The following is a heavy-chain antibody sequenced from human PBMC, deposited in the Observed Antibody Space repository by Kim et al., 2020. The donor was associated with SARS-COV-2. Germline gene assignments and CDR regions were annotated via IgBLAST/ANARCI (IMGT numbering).Heavy chain of an antibody. CDR3: ARGPSWNYRIHF. CDR2: INHSGGT. Sequence: SETLSLTCAVYGGSFSGYYWSWIRQPPGKGLEWIGEINHSGGTNYNPSLKSRVTMSVDTSKNQFSLKLSSVTAADTAVYYCARGPSWNYRIHFWGQGT. D-gene: IGHD1-7*01. CDR1: GGSFSGYY. V-gene: IGHV4-34*01. J-gene: IGHJ4*02.